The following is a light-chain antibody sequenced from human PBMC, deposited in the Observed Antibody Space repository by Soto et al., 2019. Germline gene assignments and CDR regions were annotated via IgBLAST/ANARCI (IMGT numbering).Light chain of an antibody. Sequence: DIQMTQSPSSLSASVGDRVTITCRASQSISSYLNWYQQKPRKAPKLLIYAASSLQSGVPSRFSGCGSATDFTLTISSLQPEDFATYYCQQSYSILWTFGQGTKVEI. V-gene: IGKV1-39*01. CDR3: QQSYSILWT. J-gene: IGKJ1*01. CDR2: AAS. CDR1: QSISSY.